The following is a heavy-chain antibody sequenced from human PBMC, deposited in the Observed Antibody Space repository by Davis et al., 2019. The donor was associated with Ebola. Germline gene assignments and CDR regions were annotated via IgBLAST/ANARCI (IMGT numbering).Heavy chain of an antibody. CDR2: IYSGGST. CDR1: GFTVSSNY. J-gene: IGHJ4*02. D-gene: IGHD2-21*02. V-gene: IGHV3-53*01. Sequence: PGGSLRLSCAASGFTVSSNYMSWVRQAPGKGLEWVAVIYSGGSTYYADSVKDRFTISRDNSKNTLYLQMNSLRADDTAVYYCAKGGGLRPLEYWGQGTLVTVSS. CDR3: AKGGGLRPLEY.